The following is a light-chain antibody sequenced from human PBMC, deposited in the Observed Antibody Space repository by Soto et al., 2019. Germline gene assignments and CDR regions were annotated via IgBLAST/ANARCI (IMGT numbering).Light chain of an antibody. J-gene: IGKJ1*01. V-gene: IGKV1-5*01. CDR2: DAS. Sequence: DIRMTRSPSTLSASVGDRVTMSFRASQSISSWLALYQQKPGKAPKLLIYDASSLESGVPSRFSGRGSGTEFTLTISSLQPDDFATYYCQQYNSYWTFGQGTKVDI. CDR3: QQYNSYWT. CDR1: QSISSW.